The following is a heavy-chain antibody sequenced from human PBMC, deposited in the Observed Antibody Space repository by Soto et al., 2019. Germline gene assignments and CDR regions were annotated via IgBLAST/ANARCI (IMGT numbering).Heavy chain of an antibody. J-gene: IGHJ6*02. Sequence: ASVKVSCKASGYTFTGYYMHWVRQAPGQGLEWMGWINPNSGGTNYAQKFQGWVTMTRDTSISTAYMELSRLRSDDTAVYYCASSLSPSSSWYPSDGMDAWAQGTTATVSS. CDR2: INPNSGGT. CDR1: GYTFTGYY. CDR3: ASSLSPSSSWYPSDGMDA. V-gene: IGHV1-2*04. D-gene: IGHD6-13*01.